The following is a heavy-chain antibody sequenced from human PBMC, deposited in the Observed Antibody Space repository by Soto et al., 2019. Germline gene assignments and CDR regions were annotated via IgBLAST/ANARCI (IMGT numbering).Heavy chain of an antibody. V-gene: IGHV4-31*03. D-gene: IGHD6-6*01. J-gene: IGHJ4*02. Sequence: NPSETLSLTCTVSGGSISIGGYYLSWIRQHPGKGLEWIGYIYYSGSTYYNPSLKSRVTISVDTSKNQFSLKLSSVTAADTAVYYCARRFTSSSSSDYWGQGTLVTVSS. CDR2: IYYSGST. CDR1: GGSISIGGYY. CDR3: ARRFTSSSSSDY.